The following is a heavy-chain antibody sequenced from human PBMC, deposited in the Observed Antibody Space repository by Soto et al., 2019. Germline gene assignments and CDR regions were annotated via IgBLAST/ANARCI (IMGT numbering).Heavy chain of an antibody. CDR2: IYYSGST. CDR3: ARHRGPSSSWSFDY. Sequence: ASETLSLTCTVSGGSISSYYWSWIRQPPGKGLEWIGYIYYSGSTNYNPSLKSRVNISVDTSKNQFSLKLSSVTAADTAVYYCARHRGPSSSWSFDYWGQGTLVTVSS. V-gene: IGHV4-59*08. CDR1: GGSISSYY. J-gene: IGHJ4*02. D-gene: IGHD6-13*01.